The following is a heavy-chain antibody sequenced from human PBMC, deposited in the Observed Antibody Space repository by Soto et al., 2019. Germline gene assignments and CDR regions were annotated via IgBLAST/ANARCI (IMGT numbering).Heavy chain of an antibody. CDR1: GFTFSSYE. V-gene: IGHV3-48*03. CDR3: AKEGHSSGAYYGMDV. J-gene: IGHJ6*02. D-gene: IGHD6-6*01. Sequence: EVQLVESGGGLVKPGGSLRLSCAASGFTFSSYEMNWVRQAPGKGLEWVSYISSSGSTIFYADSVKGRFTTSRDNAKNSLYLQMNSLRAEDTAVYYCAKEGHSSGAYYGMDVWGQGTTVTVSS. CDR2: ISSSGSTI.